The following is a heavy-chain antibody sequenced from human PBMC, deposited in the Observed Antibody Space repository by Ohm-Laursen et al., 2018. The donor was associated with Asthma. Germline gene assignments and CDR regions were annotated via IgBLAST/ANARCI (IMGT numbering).Heavy chain of an antibody. CDR1: GGSFSGYY. Sequence: GTLSLTCAVYGGSFSGYYWSWIRQPPGKGLEWIGEINHSGSTNYNPSLKSRVTISVDTSKEQFSLIVNSVTHADTAVYFCVASRQSAWGWDLWGQGTLVTVSS. D-gene: IGHD1-26*01. V-gene: IGHV4-34*01. CDR2: INHSGST. J-gene: IGHJ4*02. CDR3: VASRQSAWGWDL.